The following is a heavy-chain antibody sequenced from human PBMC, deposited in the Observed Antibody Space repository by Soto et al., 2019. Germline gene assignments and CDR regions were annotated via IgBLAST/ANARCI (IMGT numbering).Heavy chain of an antibody. CDR1: GYTFTSYG. V-gene: IGHV1-18*01. D-gene: IGHD2-15*01. CDR3: ARTSGGSCYTYCYYGMDV. J-gene: IGHJ6*02. CDR2: ISAYNGNT. Sequence: ASVKVSCKASGYTFTSYGISWVRQAPRQGLEWMGWISAYNGNTNYAQKLQGRVTMTTDTSTSTAYMELRSLRSDDTAVYCCARTSGGSCYTYCYYGMDVWGQGTTITVSS.